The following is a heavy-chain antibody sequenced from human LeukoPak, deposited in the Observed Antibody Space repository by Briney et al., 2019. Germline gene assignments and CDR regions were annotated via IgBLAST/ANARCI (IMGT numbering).Heavy chain of an antibody. CDR3: ARDRYCSGGSCYWDAFDI. V-gene: IGHV1-18*01. CDR1: GYTFTSYG. CDR2: ISAYNGNT. J-gene: IGHJ3*02. Sequence: ASVKVSCTASGYTFTSYGISWVRQAPGQGLEWMGWISAYNGNTNYAQKLQGRVTMTTDTSTSTAYMELRSLRSDDTAVYYCARDRYCSGGSCYWDAFDIWGQGTMVTVSS. D-gene: IGHD2-15*01.